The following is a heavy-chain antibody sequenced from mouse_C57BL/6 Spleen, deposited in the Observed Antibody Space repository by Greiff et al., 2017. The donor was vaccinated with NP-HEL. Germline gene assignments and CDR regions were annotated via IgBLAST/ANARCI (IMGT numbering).Heavy chain of an antibody. J-gene: IGHJ1*03. Sequence: EVKLEESGEGLVKPGGSLKLSCAASGFTFSSYAMSWVRQTPEKRLEWVAYISSGGDYIYYADTVKGRFTISRDNARNTLYLQMSSLKSEDTAMYYCTRRGSYYGSSYGYFDVWGTGTTVTVSS. CDR1: GFTFSSYA. CDR2: ISSGGDYI. D-gene: IGHD1-1*01. CDR3: TRRGSYYGSSYGYFDV. V-gene: IGHV5S21*01.